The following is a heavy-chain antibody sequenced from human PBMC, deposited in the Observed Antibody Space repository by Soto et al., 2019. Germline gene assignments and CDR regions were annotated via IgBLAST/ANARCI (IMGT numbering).Heavy chain of an antibody. Sequence: QVQLQESGPGLVKPSGTLSLTCAVSGGSISSSNWWSWVRQPPGKGLEWIGEIYHSGSTNYNPSLKSRVTISVEKSKNQFSLKLSSVTAADTAVYYCARGVEDQQLVTWFDPWGQGTLVTVSS. V-gene: IGHV4-4*02. CDR2: IYHSGST. D-gene: IGHD6-13*01. CDR3: ARGVEDQQLVTWFDP. CDR1: GGSISSSNW. J-gene: IGHJ5*02.